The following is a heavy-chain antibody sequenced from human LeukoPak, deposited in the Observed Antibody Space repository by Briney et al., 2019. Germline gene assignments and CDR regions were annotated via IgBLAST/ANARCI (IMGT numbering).Heavy chain of an antibody. V-gene: IGHV3-53*04. D-gene: IGHD5-12*01. CDR2: IHSGGST. CDR1: GFAFSSHG. J-gene: IGHJ3*02. CDR3: ARGGSSGNDYSSFDI. Sequence: PGGSLRLSCAASGFAFSSHGMSWVRQAPGKGLEWVSVIHSGGSTLYADSVKGRFTISRHNSKNTLYLQVNSLRAEDTAVYFCARGGSSGNDYSSFDIWGQGTMVTVSS.